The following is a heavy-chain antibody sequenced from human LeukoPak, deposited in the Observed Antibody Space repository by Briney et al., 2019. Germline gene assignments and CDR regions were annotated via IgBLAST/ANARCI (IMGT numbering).Heavy chain of an antibody. Sequence: SETLSLTCAVYGVSFSGYYWSWIRQPPGKGLEWIGEINHSGSTNYNPSLKSRVTISVDTSKNQFSLKLSSVTAADTAVYYCARGRLAAAGTGIRFDPWGQGTLVTVSS. D-gene: IGHD6-13*01. CDR2: INHSGST. J-gene: IGHJ5*02. CDR1: GVSFSGYY. V-gene: IGHV4-34*01. CDR3: ARGRLAAAGTGIRFDP.